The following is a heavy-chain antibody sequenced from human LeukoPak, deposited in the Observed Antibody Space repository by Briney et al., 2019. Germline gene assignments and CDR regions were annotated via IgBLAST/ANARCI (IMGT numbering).Heavy chain of an antibody. Sequence: ASVKVSCKASKDTFTIYDVNWVRQATGLGLEWMGWMNPNSGNTGYAQKFQGRVTMTMNSSISTAYMELTSLTSEDTDVYYCARSTMGARRTYDYWGQGTLVTVSS. CDR1: KDTFTIYD. J-gene: IGHJ4*02. D-gene: IGHD1-26*01. CDR2: MNPNSGNT. V-gene: IGHV1-8*01. CDR3: ARSTMGARRTYDY.